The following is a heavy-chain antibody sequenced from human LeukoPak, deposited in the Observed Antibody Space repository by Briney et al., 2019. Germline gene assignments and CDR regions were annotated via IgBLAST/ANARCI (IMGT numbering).Heavy chain of an antibody. CDR2: IYYSGST. J-gene: IGHJ4*02. D-gene: IGHD5-12*01. V-gene: IGHV4-59*01. CDR3: ARYSGYDLDY. CDR1: GGSISSYY. Sequence: SETLSLTCTVSGGSISSYYWSWIRQPPGKGLEWIGYIYYSGSTNYNPSLKSRVTISVDASKNQFSLKLSSVTAADTAVYYCARYSGYDLDYWGQGTLVTVSS.